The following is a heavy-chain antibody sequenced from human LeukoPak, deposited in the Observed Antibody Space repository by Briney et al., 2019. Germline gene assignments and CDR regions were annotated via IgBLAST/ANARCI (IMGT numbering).Heavy chain of an antibody. J-gene: IGHJ3*02. CDR1: GFTFSSSV. CDR3: AKDPPSVVANAFHI. D-gene: IGHD5-12*01. V-gene: IGHV3-23*01. Sequence: PGGSLRLSCAASGFTFSSSVMTWVSQAPGKGLEWVSTISGSGGTTYYADSVKGRFTISRDNSKNTLYLQMDSLRADGTAVYSCAKDPPSVVANAFHIWGQGTMVTVS. CDR2: ISGSGGTT.